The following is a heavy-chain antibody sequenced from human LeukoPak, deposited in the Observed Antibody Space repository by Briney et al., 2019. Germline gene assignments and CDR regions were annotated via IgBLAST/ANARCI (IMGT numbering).Heavy chain of an antibody. CDR3: ARISRGVRGVPLYYYYMDV. CDR1: GYTFTSYD. Sequence: ASVKVSCKASGYTFTSYDINWVRQATGQGLEWMGWMNPNSGNTGYAQKFQGRVTMTRNISISTAYMELSSLRSEDTAVYYCARISRGVRGVPLYYYYMDVWGKGTTVTVSS. D-gene: IGHD3-10*01. J-gene: IGHJ6*03. V-gene: IGHV1-8*01. CDR2: MNPNSGNT.